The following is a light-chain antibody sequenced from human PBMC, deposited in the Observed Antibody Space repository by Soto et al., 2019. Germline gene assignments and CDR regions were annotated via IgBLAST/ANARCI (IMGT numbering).Light chain of an antibody. CDR3: QQYQHSLLT. CDR1: QGIRGC. J-gene: IGKJ4*01. Sequence: DIKMTESHSSVDAVVGDRITITCRASQGIRGCLAWYQMKPGKAPKSLIYATSTLQDGVPSRFSGYRSETDFTLTISSLQSEDIATSYRQQYQHSLLTCGGGTKVDTK. V-gene: IGKV1D-16*01. CDR2: ATS.